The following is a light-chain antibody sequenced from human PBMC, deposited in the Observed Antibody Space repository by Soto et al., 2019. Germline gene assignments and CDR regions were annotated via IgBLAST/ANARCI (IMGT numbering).Light chain of an antibody. CDR1: QTVAPS. CDR2: GAS. V-gene: IGKV3-15*01. CDR3: QQHNAWPLT. J-gene: IGKJ4*01. Sequence: EIVLTQSPATLSVSPGEKATLSSRPSQTVAPSLVWYQQKPGQAPSLLIYGASTRAAGIPARFSGSGSGTDFTLTISSLQSEDFAVYYCQQHNAWPLTFGGGTEVEIK.